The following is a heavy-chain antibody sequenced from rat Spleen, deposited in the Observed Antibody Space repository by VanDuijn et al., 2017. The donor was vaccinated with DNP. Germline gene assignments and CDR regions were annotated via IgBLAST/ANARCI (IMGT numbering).Heavy chain of an antibody. CDR2: ISPDGGNT. J-gene: IGHJ3*01. V-gene: IGHV5-25*01. CDR3: ARPMDYYSGGFAY. Sequence: EVQLVESGGGLVQPGRSMKLSCAASGFTFSNFYMAWVRQAPTEGLEWVAAISPDGGNTYFRDSVKGRFTISRDNAKSTLYLQMNSLRSEDMATYYCARPMDYYSGGFAYWGQGTLVTVSS. CDR1: GFTFSNFY. D-gene: IGHD1-1*01.